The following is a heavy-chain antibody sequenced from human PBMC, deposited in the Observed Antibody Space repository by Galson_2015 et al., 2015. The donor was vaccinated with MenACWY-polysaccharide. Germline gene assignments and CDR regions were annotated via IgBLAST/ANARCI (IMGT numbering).Heavy chain of an antibody. CDR2: TYYRSNWSS. V-gene: IGHV6-1*01. D-gene: IGHD2-15*01. Sequence: CAISGDSVSSNTAAWNWIRQSPSRGLEWLGRTYYRSNWSSDYALSVRGRITINADTSKNQFSLQLNSVTPEDTAVYYCVRGGAAASPQFDPWGQGTLVTVSS. J-gene: IGHJ5*02. CDR3: VRGGAAASPQFDP. CDR1: GDSVSSNTAA.